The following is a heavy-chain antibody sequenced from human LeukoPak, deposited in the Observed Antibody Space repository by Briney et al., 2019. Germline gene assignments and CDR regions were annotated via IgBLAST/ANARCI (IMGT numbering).Heavy chain of an antibody. J-gene: IGHJ6*04. CDR3: AGIPVFGVVLHQEPV. CDR2: FIPILGTA. Sequence: ASVKVSCKASGATFSDYALNWVRQAPGQRLEWMGVFIPILGTANSTQKFQDRVTITADMSTNTAYMELSSLRSEDTAVYFCAGIPVFGVVLHQEPVWGKGTTVTVSS. V-gene: IGHV1-69*10. CDR1: GATFSDYA. D-gene: IGHD3-3*01.